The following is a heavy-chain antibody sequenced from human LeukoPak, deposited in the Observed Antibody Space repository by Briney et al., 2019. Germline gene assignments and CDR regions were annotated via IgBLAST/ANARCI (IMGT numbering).Heavy chain of an antibody. J-gene: IGHJ6*03. CDR1: GFTFSSYS. V-gene: IGHV3-48*01. Sequence: GGSLRLSCAASGFTFSSYSMNWVRQAPGKGLEWVSYISSSSSTIYYADFVKGRFTISRDNAKNSLYLQMNSLRAEDTAVYYCARGPDYYYYYYMDVWGKGTTVTVSS. CDR2: ISSSSSTI. CDR3: ARGPDYYYYYYMDV.